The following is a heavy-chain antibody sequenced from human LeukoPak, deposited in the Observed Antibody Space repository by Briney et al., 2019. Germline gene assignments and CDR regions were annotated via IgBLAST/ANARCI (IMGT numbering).Heavy chain of an antibody. Sequence: ASVKVSCKASGYTFTGYYMHWVRQAPGQGLEWMGWINPNSGGTNYAQKFQGRVTMTTDTSTSTAYMELRSLRSDDTAVYYCARKKRMDFDYWGQGTLVTVSS. CDR2: INPNSGGT. CDR3: ARKKRMDFDY. V-gene: IGHV1-2*02. D-gene: IGHD2-15*01. J-gene: IGHJ4*02. CDR1: GYTFTGYY.